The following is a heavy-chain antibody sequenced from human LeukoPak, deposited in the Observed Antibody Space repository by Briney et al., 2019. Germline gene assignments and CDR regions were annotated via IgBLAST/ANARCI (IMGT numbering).Heavy chain of an antibody. Sequence: SETLSLTCAVSGYSISSGYYWGWIRQPPGKGLEWIGSIYHSGSTYYNPSLKSRVTISVDTSKNQFSLKLSPVTAADTAVYYCATYGRYSSSSHYFDYWGQGTLVTVSS. V-gene: IGHV4-38-2*01. D-gene: IGHD6-6*01. J-gene: IGHJ4*02. CDR2: IYHSGST. CDR1: GYSISSGYY. CDR3: ATYGRYSSSSHYFDY.